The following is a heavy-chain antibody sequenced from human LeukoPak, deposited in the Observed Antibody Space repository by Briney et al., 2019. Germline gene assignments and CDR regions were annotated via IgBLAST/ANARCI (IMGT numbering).Heavy chain of an antibody. V-gene: IGHV3-23*01. Sequence: PGRSLRLSCAASGFTFSSYAMSWVRQAPGKGLEWVSAISGSGGSTYYADSVKGRFTISRDNSKNTLYLQMNSLRAEDTAVYYCAKSSAIVVVAAAALEGAYYFDYWGQGTLVTVSS. CDR3: AKSSAIVVVAAAALEGAYYFDY. CDR1: GFTFSSYA. CDR2: ISGSGGST. D-gene: IGHD2-2*01. J-gene: IGHJ4*02.